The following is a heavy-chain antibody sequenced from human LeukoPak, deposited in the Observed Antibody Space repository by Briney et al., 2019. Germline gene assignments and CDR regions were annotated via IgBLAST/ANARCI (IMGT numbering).Heavy chain of an antibody. CDR3: AKVDYYDSSVILWADY. V-gene: IGHV3-20*04. CDR1: GFTFDDYG. Sequence: RTGGSLRLSCAASGFTFDDYGMSWVRQAPGKGLEWVSGINWNGGSTGYADSVKGRFTISRDNAKNSLYLQMNSLRAGDTAVYYCAKVDYYDSSVILWADYWGQGTLVTVSS. D-gene: IGHD3-22*01. CDR2: INWNGGST. J-gene: IGHJ4*02.